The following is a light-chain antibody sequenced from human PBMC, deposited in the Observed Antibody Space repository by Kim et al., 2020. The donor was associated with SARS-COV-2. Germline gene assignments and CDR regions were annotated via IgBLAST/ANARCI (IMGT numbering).Light chain of an antibody. CDR1: SLRSYY. V-gene: IGLV3-19*01. Sequence: SSELTQDPAVSVALGQTVSITCQGDSLRSYYVTWYQQKPRQAPVLVIYGRNNRPSGIPDRFSGSTSGNTASLTISGAQAEDEADFYCQSRDSGAKVVFGGGTLLTVL. CDR3: QSRDSGAKVV. CDR2: GRN. J-gene: IGLJ2*01.